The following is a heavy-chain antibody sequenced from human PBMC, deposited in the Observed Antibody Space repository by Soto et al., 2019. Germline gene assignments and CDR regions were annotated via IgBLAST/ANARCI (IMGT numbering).Heavy chain of an antibody. CDR3: ARVGPKMTPVTYSGYMDV. Sequence: EGQLVESGGGVVRPGGSLRLSCAASGFTFDDYGMSWVRQGPGKGLEWVSGINWNGGSTGYADSVKGRFTISRDNAENSLYLQMNSLTGEDTALYFWARVGPKMTPVTYSGYMDVWGKGTTVTVSS. D-gene: IGHD4-17*01. J-gene: IGHJ6*03. V-gene: IGHV3-20*04. CDR1: GFTFDDYG. CDR2: INWNGGST.